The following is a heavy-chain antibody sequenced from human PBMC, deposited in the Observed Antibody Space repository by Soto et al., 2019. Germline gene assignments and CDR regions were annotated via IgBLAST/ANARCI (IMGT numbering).Heavy chain of an antibody. Sequence: ASVKVSCKASGGTFSSYAISWVRQAPGQGFEWMGGIIPIFGTANYAQKFQGRVTITADESTSTAYMELSSLRSEDTAVYYCARVEYSSPRAYYYYGMDVWGQGTTVTVS. CDR3: ARVEYSSPRAYYYYGMDV. D-gene: IGHD6-6*01. V-gene: IGHV1-69*13. CDR1: GGTFSSYA. CDR2: IIPIFGTA. J-gene: IGHJ6*02.